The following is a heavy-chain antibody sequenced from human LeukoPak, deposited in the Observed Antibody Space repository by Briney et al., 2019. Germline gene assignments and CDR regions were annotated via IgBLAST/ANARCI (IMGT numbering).Heavy chain of an antibody. Sequence: PGGSLRLSCAASGFTFSSYWMSWVRQAPGKGLEWVANIKRDGSEKYYVDSVKGRFTISRDNAKNTLHLQMNSLRAEDTAVYYCAKSAYYDSSGFYREYYFDYWGQGTLVTVSS. CDR1: GFTFSSYW. CDR3: AKSAYYDSSGFYREYYFDY. V-gene: IGHV3-7*03. J-gene: IGHJ4*02. D-gene: IGHD3-22*01. CDR2: IKRDGSEK.